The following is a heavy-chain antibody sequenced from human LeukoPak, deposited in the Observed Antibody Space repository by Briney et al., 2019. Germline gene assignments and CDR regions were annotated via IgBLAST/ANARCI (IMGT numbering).Heavy chain of an antibody. CDR1: GGSISGYY. V-gene: IGHV4-59*08. J-gene: IGHJ4*02. CDR3: ARHFHSGSYSSSDY. Sequence: SETLSLTCTVSGGSISGYYWSWIRQPPGKGLEWIGYLYYSGSTNYNPSPKSRVTISVDTPKNQFSLKLSSVTAADTAVYYCARHFHSGSYSSSDYWGQGTLVTVSS. D-gene: IGHD1-26*01. CDR2: LYYSGST.